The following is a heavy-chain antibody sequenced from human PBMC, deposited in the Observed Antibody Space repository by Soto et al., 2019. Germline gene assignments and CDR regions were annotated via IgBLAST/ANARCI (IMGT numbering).Heavy chain of an antibody. CDR3: ARDLVVVAATHYYYGMDV. Sequence: SVKVSCKASGGTFSSYAISWVRQAPGQGLEWMGGIIPIFGTANYAQKFQGRVTITADKSTSTAYMELSSLRSEDTAVYYCARDLVVVAATHYYYGMDVWGQGTTVTVSS. D-gene: IGHD2-15*01. J-gene: IGHJ6*02. CDR1: GGTFSSYA. V-gene: IGHV1-69*06. CDR2: IIPIFGTA.